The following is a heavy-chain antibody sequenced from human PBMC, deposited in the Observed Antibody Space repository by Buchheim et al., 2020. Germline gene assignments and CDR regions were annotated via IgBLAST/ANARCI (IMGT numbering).Heavy chain of an antibody. V-gene: IGHV1-46*01. CDR1: GYTFTSYY. J-gene: IGHJ3*02. Sequence: QVQLVQSGAEVKKPGASVKVSCKASGYTFTSYYMHWVRQAPGQGLEWMGIINPSGGSTSYAQKFQVRVTMTRYTSTSTAYMELSSLRSEDTAVYYCASWGAASDSSGYYYPTHAFDIWGQGT. CDR3: ASWGAASDSSGYYYPTHAFDI. D-gene: IGHD3-22*01. CDR2: INPSGGST.